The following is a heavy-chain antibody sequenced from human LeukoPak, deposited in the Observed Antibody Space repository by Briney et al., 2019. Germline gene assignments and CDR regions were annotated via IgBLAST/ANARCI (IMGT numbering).Heavy chain of an antibody. V-gene: IGHV3-30-3*01. CDR2: ISYDGSNK. Sequence: GRSLRLSCAASGFTFSSYAMHWVRQAPGKGLEWVAVISYDGSNKYYADSVKGRFTISRDNGKNTLYLQMHSLRAEDTSVYYCARDLGSHFDFWGQGTLVTVSS. J-gene: IGHJ4*02. CDR3: ARDLGSHFDF. CDR1: GFTFSSYA. D-gene: IGHD2-15*01.